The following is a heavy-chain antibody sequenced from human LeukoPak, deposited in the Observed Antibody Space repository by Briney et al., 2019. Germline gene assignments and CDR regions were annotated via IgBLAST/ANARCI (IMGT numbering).Heavy chain of an antibody. Sequence: PGGSLRLSCAASGFTFSSYAMHWVRQAPGKGLEWVAVISYDGSNKYYADSVKGRFTISRDNSKNTLYLQMNSLRAEDTAVYHCARARDDFWSYYCYYMDVWGKGTTVTVS. CDR3: ARARDDFWSYYCYYMDV. CDR2: ISYDGSNK. CDR1: GFTFSSYA. V-gene: IGHV3-30*04. J-gene: IGHJ6*03. D-gene: IGHD3-3*01.